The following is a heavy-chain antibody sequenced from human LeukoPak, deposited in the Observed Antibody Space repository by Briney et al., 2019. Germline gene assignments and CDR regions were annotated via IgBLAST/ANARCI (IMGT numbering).Heavy chain of an antibody. D-gene: IGHD3-10*01. CDR1: GFTFSSYG. CDR2: IWYDGSNK. V-gene: IGHV3-33*01. CDR3: ARGRSTMVRGVITSIDY. Sequence: GGSLRLSCAASGFTFSSYGMHWVRQAPGKGLEWVAVIWYDGSNKYYADSVKGRFTISRDNSKNTLYLQMNSLRAGDTAVYYCARGRSTMVRGVITSIDYWGQGTLVTVSS. J-gene: IGHJ4*02.